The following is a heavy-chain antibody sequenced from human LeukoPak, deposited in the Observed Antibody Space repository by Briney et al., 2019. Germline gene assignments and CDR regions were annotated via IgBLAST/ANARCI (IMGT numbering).Heavy chain of an antibody. D-gene: IGHD2-15*01. CDR3: ATLWGSCSGGSCQTNFDY. CDR1: GFTFSSYS. J-gene: IGHJ4*02. Sequence: GGSLRLSCAASGFTFSSYSMKWDRQAPGKGREGVSYISSSSSTIYYEDSVKGRFTIYRDNAKTSLYLQMISLTAEDTAVYYCATLWGSCSGGSCQTNFDYWGQGTLVTVSS. V-gene: IGHV3-48*01. CDR2: ISSSSSTI.